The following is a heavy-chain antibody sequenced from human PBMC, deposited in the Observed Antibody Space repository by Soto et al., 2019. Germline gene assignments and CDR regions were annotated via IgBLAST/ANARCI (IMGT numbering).Heavy chain of an antibody. CDR3: ARDLARIAAAGSFDP. V-gene: IGHV1-69*13. J-gene: IGHJ5*02. D-gene: IGHD6-13*01. CDR1: GGTFSSYA. CDR2: IIPIFGTA. Sequence: SVKVSCKASGGTFSSYAIRWVRQAPGQGLEWMGGIIPIFGTANYAQKVQGRVTITADESTSTAYMELSSLRSEDTAVYYCARDLARIAAAGSFDPWGQGTLVTVSS.